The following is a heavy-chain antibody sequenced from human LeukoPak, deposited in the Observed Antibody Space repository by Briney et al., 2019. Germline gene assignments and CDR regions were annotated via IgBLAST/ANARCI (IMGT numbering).Heavy chain of an antibody. V-gene: IGHV4-39*01. Sequence: PSETLSLTCTISGGSISSSSYYWGWIRQPPGKGREWIGSIYYSGSTYYNPSLKSRVTISVDTSKNQFSLKLSSVTAVDTAVYYCARGGRIPRLQYFDYWGQGTLVTVSS. J-gene: IGHJ4*02. CDR1: GGSISSSSYY. CDR2: IYYSGST. CDR3: ARGGRIPRLQYFDY. D-gene: IGHD5-18*01.